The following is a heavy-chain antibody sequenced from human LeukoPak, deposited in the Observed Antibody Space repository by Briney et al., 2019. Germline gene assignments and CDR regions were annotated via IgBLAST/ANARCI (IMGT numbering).Heavy chain of an antibody. V-gene: IGHV1-8*01. CDR2: MNPNSGNT. Sequence: AASVKVSCKASGCTFTSYDINWVRQATGQGLEWMGWMNPNSGNTGYAQKFQGRVTMTRNTSISTAYMELSSLRSEDTAVYYCARNYDFWSGPDYWGQGTLVTVSS. CDR3: ARNYDFWSGPDY. J-gene: IGHJ4*02. CDR1: GCTFTSYD. D-gene: IGHD3-3*01.